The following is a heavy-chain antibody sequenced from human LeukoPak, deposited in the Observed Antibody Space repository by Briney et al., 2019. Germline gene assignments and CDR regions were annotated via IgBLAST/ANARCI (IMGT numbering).Heavy chain of an antibody. CDR1: GYTFTSYY. Sequence: ASVKVSCKASGYTFTSYYMHWVRQAPGQGLEWMGIINPSGGSTSYAQKFQGRVTMTRDTSTSTVYMELSSLRSEDTAVYYCARGDYYYDSSLYYFDYWGQGTLVTVSS. V-gene: IGHV1-46*01. J-gene: IGHJ4*02. D-gene: IGHD3-22*01. CDR2: INPSGGST. CDR3: ARGDYYYDSSLYYFDY.